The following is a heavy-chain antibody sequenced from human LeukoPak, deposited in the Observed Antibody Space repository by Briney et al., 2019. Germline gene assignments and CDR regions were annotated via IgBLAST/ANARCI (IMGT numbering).Heavy chain of an antibody. CDR2: IIPIFGTA. V-gene: IGHV1-69*05. Sequence: ASVKVSCKASGGTFSSYAISWVRQAPGQGLEWMEGIIPIFGTANYAQKFQGRVTITTDESTSTAYMELSSLRSEDTAVYYCANDVVGAPHFQHWGQGTRVTVSS. CDR1: GGTFSSYA. J-gene: IGHJ1*01. CDR3: ANDVVGAPHFQH. D-gene: IGHD1-26*01.